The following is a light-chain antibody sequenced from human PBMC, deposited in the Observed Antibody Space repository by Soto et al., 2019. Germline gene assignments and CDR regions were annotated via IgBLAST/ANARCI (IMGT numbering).Light chain of an antibody. CDR3: SSYAGSNNLI. J-gene: IGLJ2*01. CDR1: SSDLGDYDY. Sequence: QSALTQPPSASASPGQSVTISCTGTSSDLGDYDYVSWYQQRPGKAPKLMIYEVNKRPSGVPDRFSGSKSGNTASLTVTGLQAEDEADYYCSSYAGSNNLIFGGGTKLTVL. CDR2: EVN. V-gene: IGLV2-8*01.